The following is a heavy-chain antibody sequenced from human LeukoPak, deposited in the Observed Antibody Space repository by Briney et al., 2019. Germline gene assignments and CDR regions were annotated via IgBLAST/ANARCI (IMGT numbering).Heavy chain of an antibody. CDR2: INAGNGNT. J-gene: IGHJ6*02. CDR1: GYTFTSYG. D-gene: IGHD3-10*01. V-gene: IGHV1-3*01. Sequence: GASVKVPCKASGYTFTSYGISWVRQAPGQGLEWMGWINAGNGNTKYSQKFQGRVTITRDTSASTAYMELSSLRSEDTAVYYCARVTMVRGDPPYYYYYDMDVWGQGTTVTVSS. CDR3: ARVTMVRGDPPYYYYYDMDV.